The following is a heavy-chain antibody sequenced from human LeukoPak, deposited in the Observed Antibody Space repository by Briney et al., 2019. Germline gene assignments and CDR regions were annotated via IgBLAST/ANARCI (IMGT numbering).Heavy chain of an antibody. CDR1: GYTFTSYY. CDR2: INPSGGST. D-gene: IGHD2-15*01. V-gene: IGHV1-46*01. CDR3: AREDIVGYFTQKKYFQH. Sequence: EASVKVSCKASGYTFTSYYMHWVRQAPGQGLEWMGIINPSGGSTSYAQNFQGRVTMTRDTSTSTVYMELSSLRSEDTAVYYCAREDIVGYFTQKKYFQHWGQGTLVTVSS. J-gene: IGHJ1*01.